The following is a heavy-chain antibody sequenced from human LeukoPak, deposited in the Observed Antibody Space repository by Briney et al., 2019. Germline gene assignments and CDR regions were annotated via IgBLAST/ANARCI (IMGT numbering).Heavy chain of an antibody. V-gene: IGHV3-53*01. CDR1: GFTFSSYW. J-gene: IGHJ4*02. CDR2: IYSGGST. Sequence: GSLRLSCAASGFTFSSYWMHWVRQAPGKGLEWVSVIYSGGSTYYADSVKGRFTISRDNSKNTLYLQMNSLRAEDTAVYYCARDIAARPGVSDYWGQGTLVTVSS. CDR3: ARDIAARPGVSDY. D-gene: IGHD6-6*01.